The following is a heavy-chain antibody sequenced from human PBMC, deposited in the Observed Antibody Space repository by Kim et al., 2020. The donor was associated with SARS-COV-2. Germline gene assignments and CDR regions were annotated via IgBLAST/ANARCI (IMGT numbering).Heavy chain of an antibody. Sequence: GGSLRLSCAASGFTFSDYYMSWIRQAPGKGLEWVSYISSSGSTIYYADSVKGRFTISRDNAKNSLYLQMNSLRAEDTAVYYCARDTVTTLFYYYGMDVWGQGTTVTVSS. D-gene: IGHD4-17*01. CDR1: GFTFSDYY. CDR3: ARDTVTTLFYYYGMDV. CDR2: ISSSGSTI. J-gene: IGHJ6*02. V-gene: IGHV3-11*01.